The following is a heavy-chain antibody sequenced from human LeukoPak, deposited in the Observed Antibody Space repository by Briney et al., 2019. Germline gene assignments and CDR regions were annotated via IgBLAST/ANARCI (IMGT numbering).Heavy chain of an antibody. D-gene: IGHD6-13*01. Sequence: SETLSLTCTVSGGSISSSSYYWGWIRQPPGKGLEWIGSIYYSGSTYYNPSLKSRVTISVDTSKNQFSLKLSSVTAADTAVYYCARPGRLEVGYSSSWPATIDYWGQGTLVTVSS. CDR1: GGSISSSSYY. V-gene: IGHV4-39*01. J-gene: IGHJ4*02. CDR2: IYYSGST. CDR3: ARPGRLEVGYSSSWPATIDY.